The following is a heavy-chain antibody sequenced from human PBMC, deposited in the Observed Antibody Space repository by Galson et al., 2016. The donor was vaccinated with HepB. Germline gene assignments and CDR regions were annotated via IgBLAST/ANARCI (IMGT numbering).Heavy chain of an antibody. J-gene: IGHJ4*02. D-gene: IGHD6-6*01. CDR3: ARSLIGSSSSPRGRYLDY. Sequence: SLRLSCAASGFTVRSNYMNWVRQAPGKGLEWVSVIYSDGSTYYADSVRGRFTISRDSSKNTVDLQINSLRAEDTAVYYCARSLIGSSSSPRGRYLDYWGQGTLVTVSS. CDR2: IYSDGST. CDR1: GFTVRSNY. V-gene: IGHV3-53*01.